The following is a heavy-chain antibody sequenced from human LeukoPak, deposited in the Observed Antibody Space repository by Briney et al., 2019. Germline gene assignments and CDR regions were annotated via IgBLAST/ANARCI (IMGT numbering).Heavy chain of an antibody. D-gene: IGHD6-13*01. Sequence: SETLFLTCTVSGGSISSYYWSWIRQPPGKGLEWIGYIYYSGSTNYNPSLKSRVTISVDTSRNQFSLKLSSVTAADTAVYYCARGEYSSSWYRPYYFDYWGQGTLVTVSS. CDR3: ARGEYSSSWYRPYYFDY. V-gene: IGHV4-59*01. CDR2: IYYSGST. CDR1: GGSISSYY. J-gene: IGHJ4*02.